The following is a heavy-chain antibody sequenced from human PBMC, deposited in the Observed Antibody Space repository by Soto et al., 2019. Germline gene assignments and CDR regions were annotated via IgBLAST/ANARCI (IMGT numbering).Heavy chain of an antibody. D-gene: IGHD6-6*01. CDR3: ARGGHLVALDY. J-gene: IGHJ4*02. Sequence: GGSLRLSCAVSGFTVSNNYMSWVRQAPGKGLEWVSLFYRGGRTYYADSVMGRFTISRDHSEKTLFLQMNSLTAEDTAVYYCARGGHLVALDYLGLGTLVTVSS. CDR2: FYRGGRT. CDR1: GFTVSNNY. V-gene: IGHV3-53*01.